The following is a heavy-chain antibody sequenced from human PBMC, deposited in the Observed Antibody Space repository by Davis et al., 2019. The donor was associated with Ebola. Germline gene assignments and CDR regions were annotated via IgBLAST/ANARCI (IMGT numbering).Heavy chain of an antibody. CDR3: ARNPWWRGTPFDY. CDR1: AGSFSGYY. J-gene: IGHJ4*02. Sequence: MPSETLSLTCAVYAGSFSGYYWSWIRQPPGKGLEWIGEINHSGSTNYNPSLKSRVTISVDTSKNQFSLKLSSVTAADTAVYYCARNPWWRGTPFDYWGQGTLVTVSS. V-gene: IGHV4-34*01. D-gene: IGHD2-8*02. CDR2: INHSGST.